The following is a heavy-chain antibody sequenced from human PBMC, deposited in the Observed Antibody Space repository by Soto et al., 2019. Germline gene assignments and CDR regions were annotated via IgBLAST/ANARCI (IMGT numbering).Heavy chain of an antibody. D-gene: IGHD2-8*01. CDR2: IYSGGST. J-gene: IGHJ4*02. V-gene: IGHV3-66*01. CDR1: GFTVSSNY. Sequence: EVQLVESGGGLVQPGGSLRLSCAASGFTVSSNYMSWVRQAPGKGLEWVSVIYSGGSTYYADSVKGRFTISRDNSKNTLYLQMNSLRAEDTAVYYCAREEGYCTNGVCFDRAYYFDYWGQGPLVTVSS. CDR3: AREEGYCTNGVCFDRAYYFDY.